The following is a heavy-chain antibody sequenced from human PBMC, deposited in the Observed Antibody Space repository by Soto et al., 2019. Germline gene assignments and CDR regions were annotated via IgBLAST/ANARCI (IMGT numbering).Heavy chain of an antibody. Sequence: QVQLVESGGGVVQPGRSLRLSCAASGFTFSSYGMHWVRQAPGKGLEWVAVIWYDGSNKYYADSVKGRFTISRDNSKNTLYLQMNSLRAEDTAVYYCAREIYSGRPNNWFDPWGQGTLVTVSS. CDR3: AREIYSGRPNNWFDP. J-gene: IGHJ5*02. V-gene: IGHV3-33*01. CDR2: IWYDGSNK. CDR1: GFTFSSYG. D-gene: IGHD1-26*01.